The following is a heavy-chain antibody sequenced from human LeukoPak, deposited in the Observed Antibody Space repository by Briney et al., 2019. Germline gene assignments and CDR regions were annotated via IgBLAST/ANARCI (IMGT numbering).Heavy chain of an antibody. CDR3: AGDLGAVEPLDY. V-gene: IGHV3-21*01. D-gene: IGHD1-26*01. J-gene: IGHJ4*02. CDR2: ISSSSSYI. CDR1: GFTFSSYS. Sequence: GGSLRLSCAASGFTFSSYSMNWVRQAPGKGLEWVSSISSSSSYIYYADSVKGRFTISRDNAKNSLYLQMNSLRAEDTAVYYCAGDLGAVEPLDYWGQGTLVTVSS.